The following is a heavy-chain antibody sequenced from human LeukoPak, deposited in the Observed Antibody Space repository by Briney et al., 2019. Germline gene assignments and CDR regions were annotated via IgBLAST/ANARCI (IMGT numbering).Heavy chain of an antibody. CDR3: ARAAANDY. J-gene: IGHJ4*02. V-gene: IGHV1-2*02. Sequence: ASVKVSCKASGYTFTSYDINWVRQATGQGLEWMGWINPNSGGTSYAQKFQGRVTMTRDTSISTAYMELSRLRSDDTAVYYFARAAANDYWGQGTLVTVSS. CDR1: GYTFTSYD. CDR2: INPNSGGT. D-gene: IGHD6-13*01.